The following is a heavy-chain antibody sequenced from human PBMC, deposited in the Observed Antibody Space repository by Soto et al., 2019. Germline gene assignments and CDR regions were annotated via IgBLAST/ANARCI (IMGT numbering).Heavy chain of an antibody. D-gene: IGHD6-19*01. J-gene: IGHJ4*02. CDR3: ARSRIAVAGRFDY. Sequence: SETLSLTCTVSGGSVSSGSYYWSWIRQPPGKGLEWIGYTYYSGSTNYNPSLKSRVTISVDTSKNQFSLKLSSVTAADTAVYYCARSRIAVAGRFDYWGQGTLVTVSS. V-gene: IGHV4-61*01. CDR2: TYYSGST. CDR1: GGSVSSGSYY.